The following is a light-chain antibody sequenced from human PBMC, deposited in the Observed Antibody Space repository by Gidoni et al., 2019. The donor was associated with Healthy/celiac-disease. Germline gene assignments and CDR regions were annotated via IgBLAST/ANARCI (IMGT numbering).Light chain of an antibody. V-gene: IGLV3-1*01. CDR3: QAWDSSTVV. CDR1: KLGDKY. CDR2: QDS. J-gene: IGLJ2*01. Sequence: SYALTQPPTVHVPPGQTASITFSGDKLGDKYACWYQQKPGQSPVLVIYQDSKRPSGIPERFSGSNSGNTATLTISGTQAMDEADYYCQAWDSSTVVFGGGTKLTVL.